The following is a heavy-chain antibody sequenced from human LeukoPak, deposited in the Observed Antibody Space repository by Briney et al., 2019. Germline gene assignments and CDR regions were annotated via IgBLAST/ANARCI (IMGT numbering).Heavy chain of an antibody. Sequence: ASVKVSCKASGYPFTGYYLHWVRQAPGQGLEWMGWINPNSGFTNYAQKFQGRVTMTRDTSISTAYMELSRLRSDDTAVYYCARALLWFGEPSHIDYWGQGTLVTASS. J-gene: IGHJ4*02. CDR1: GYPFTGYY. D-gene: IGHD3-10*01. V-gene: IGHV1-2*02. CDR2: INPNSGFT. CDR3: ARALLWFGEPSHIDY.